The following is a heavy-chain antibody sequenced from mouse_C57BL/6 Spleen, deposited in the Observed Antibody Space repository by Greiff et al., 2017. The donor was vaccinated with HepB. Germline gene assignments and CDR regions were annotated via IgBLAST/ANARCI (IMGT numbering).Heavy chain of an antibody. Sequence: QVQLQQSGAELVKPGASVKISCKASGYAFSSYWMNWVKQRPGKGLEWIGQIYPGDGDTNYNGKFKGKATLTADKSSSTAYMQLSSLTSEDSAVYFCARDYYGSSYPYFDYWGQGTTLTVSS. CDR2: IYPGDGDT. CDR3: ARDYYGSSYPYFDY. D-gene: IGHD1-1*01. J-gene: IGHJ2*01. V-gene: IGHV1-80*01. CDR1: GYAFSSYW.